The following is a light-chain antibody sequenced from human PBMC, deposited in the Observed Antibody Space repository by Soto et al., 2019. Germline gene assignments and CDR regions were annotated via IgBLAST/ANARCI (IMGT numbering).Light chain of an antibody. Sequence: QSVLTQPPSVSGAPGQRVTISCTGSSSNIGAGYDVHWYQQLPGTAPKLLIYGNSNRPSGVPDRFSGSKSGTSASLAITGLQAEDGAYYYCQSYDSSLSGCVFGGGTKLTLL. CDR2: GNS. J-gene: IGLJ3*02. CDR1: SSNIGAGYD. V-gene: IGLV1-40*01. CDR3: QSYDSSLSGCV.